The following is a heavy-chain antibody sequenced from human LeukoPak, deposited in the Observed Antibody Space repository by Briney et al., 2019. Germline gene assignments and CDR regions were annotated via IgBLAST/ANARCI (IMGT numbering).Heavy chain of an antibody. CDR1: GFTFSSYS. V-gene: IGHV3-48*01. CDR2: ISSSSSTI. J-gene: IGHJ4*02. CDR3: ARSAPYYDFWSGYLPLDY. Sequence: GGSLRPSCAASGFTFSSYSMNWVRQAPGKGLEWVSYISSSSSTIYYADSVKGRFTISRDNAKNSLYLQMNSLRAEDTAVYYCARSAPYYDFWSGYLPLDYWGQGTLVTVSS. D-gene: IGHD3-3*01.